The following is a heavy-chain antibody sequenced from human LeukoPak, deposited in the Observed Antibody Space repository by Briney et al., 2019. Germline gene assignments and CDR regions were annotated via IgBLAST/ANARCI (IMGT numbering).Heavy chain of an antibody. J-gene: IGHJ4*02. CDR3: ARVKRGYSYGYGGPYFDY. V-gene: IGHV4-59*01. D-gene: IGHD5-18*01. Sequence: PSETLSLTCTVSGGSISSYYWSWLRQPPGKGLEWIGYIYYSGSTNYNPSLTSRVTISVDTSKNQFSLKLSSVTAADTAVYYCARVKRGYSYGYGGPYFDYWGQGTLVTVSS. CDR1: GGSISSYY. CDR2: IYYSGST.